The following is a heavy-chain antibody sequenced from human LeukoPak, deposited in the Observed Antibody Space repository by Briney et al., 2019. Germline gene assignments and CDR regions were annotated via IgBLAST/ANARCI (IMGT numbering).Heavy chain of an antibody. CDR1: GFTFSNHA. J-gene: IGHJ4*02. D-gene: IGHD1-26*01. V-gene: IGHV3-30-3*01. CDR3: ARVASSGIVGTTKGFDY. Sequence: GGSLRLSCAPSGFTFSNHAMHWVRQATGKGLEWVAVISYDGSNKKYADSVKGRFTISRDNAKNTVYLQMNSLRTEDTAVYYCARVASSGIVGTTKGFDYWGQGTLVTVSS. CDR2: ISYDGSNK.